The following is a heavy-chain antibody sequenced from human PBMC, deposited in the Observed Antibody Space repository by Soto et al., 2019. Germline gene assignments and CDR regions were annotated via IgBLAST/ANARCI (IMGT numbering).Heavy chain of an antibody. CDR2: ISGSGGST. D-gene: IGHD6-19*01. Sequence: EVQLLESGGGLVQPGGSLRLSCAASGFTFSSYAMSWVRQAPGKGLEWVSAISGSGGSTYYADSVKGRFTISRDNSKNTLYLQMNSLRGEDTAVYYCAKYCAPHSYSSGWSPYYYYGMDVWGQGTTVTVSS. J-gene: IGHJ6*02. CDR1: GFTFSSYA. V-gene: IGHV3-23*01. CDR3: AKYCAPHSYSSGWSPYYYYGMDV.